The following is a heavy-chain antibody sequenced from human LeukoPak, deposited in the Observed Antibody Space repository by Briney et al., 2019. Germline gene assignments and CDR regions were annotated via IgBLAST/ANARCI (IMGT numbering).Heavy chain of an antibody. D-gene: IGHD3-10*01. Sequence: SETLSLTCAVYGGSFSGYYWSRIRQPPGKGLEWIGEINHSGSTNYNPSLKSRVTISVDTSKNQFSLKLSSVTAADTAVYYCARLLLWFGDSYYFDYWGQGTLVTVSS. J-gene: IGHJ4*02. CDR1: GGSFSGYY. CDR2: INHSGST. CDR3: ARLLLWFGDSYYFDY. V-gene: IGHV4-34*01.